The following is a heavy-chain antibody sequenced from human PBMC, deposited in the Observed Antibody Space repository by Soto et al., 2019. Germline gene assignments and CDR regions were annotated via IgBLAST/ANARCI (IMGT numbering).Heavy chain of an antibody. J-gene: IGHJ3*02. CDR2: ISSSGSTI. CDR1: GFTFSSDE. Sequence: GGSLRLSCVASGFTFSSDEMNWVRQAPGKGLEWVSYISSSGSTIYYADSVKGRFTISRDNAKNSLYLQMNSLRAEDTAVYYCARDFYDYVWGSYRSLDAFVIWGQGTMVTVSS. CDR3: ARDFYDYVWGSYRSLDAFVI. D-gene: IGHD3-16*02. V-gene: IGHV3-48*03.